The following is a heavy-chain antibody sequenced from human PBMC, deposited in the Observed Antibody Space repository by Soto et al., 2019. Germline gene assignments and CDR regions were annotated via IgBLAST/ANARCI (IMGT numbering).Heavy chain of an antibody. CDR3: ARGRKRQLVLSGNYGMDV. V-gene: IGHV4-34*01. CDR2: INHSGST. CDR1: GGSFSGYY. D-gene: IGHD6-13*01. Sequence: SETLSLTCAVYGGSFSGYYWSWIRQPPGKGLEWVGEINHSGSTNYTPSLKSRVTISVDTSKNQFSLKLSSVTAADTAVYYCARGRKRQLVLSGNYGMDVWGQGTTVTVSS. J-gene: IGHJ6*02.